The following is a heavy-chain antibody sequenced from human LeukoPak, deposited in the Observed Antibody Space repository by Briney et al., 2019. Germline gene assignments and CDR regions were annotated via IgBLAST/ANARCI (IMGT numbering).Heavy chain of an antibody. V-gene: IGHV3-7*02. J-gene: IGHJ4*02. CDR3: ARPQGGRQLWLHFDY. D-gene: IGHD5-18*01. Sequence: PGGSLRLSCAASGFTFSDYWMNWVRQAPGKGLEWVANIKKDGSEKYYGDSVKGRFTISRDNAKKSLYLQMNSLRAEDTAVYYCARPQGGRQLWLHFDYWGQGTLVTVSS. CDR1: GFTFSDYW. CDR2: IKKDGSEK.